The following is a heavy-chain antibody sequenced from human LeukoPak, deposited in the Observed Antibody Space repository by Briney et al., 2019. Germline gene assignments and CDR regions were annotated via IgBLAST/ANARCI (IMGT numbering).Heavy chain of an antibody. V-gene: IGHV3-21*01. CDR1: GFTLDDYV. Sequence: GGSLRLSCAASGFTLDDYVMHWVRQAPGKGLEWVSSISSSSSYIYYADSVKGRFTISRDNAKNSLYLQMNSLRAEDTAVYYCAKGEDTAMVTGGYNWFDPWGQGTLVTVSS. CDR3: AKGEDTAMVTGGYNWFDP. D-gene: IGHD5-18*01. CDR2: ISSSSSYI. J-gene: IGHJ5*02.